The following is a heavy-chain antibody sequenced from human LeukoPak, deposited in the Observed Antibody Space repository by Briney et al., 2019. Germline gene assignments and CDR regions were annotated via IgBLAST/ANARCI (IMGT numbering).Heavy chain of an antibody. CDR3: ARGSVPAAMSLDY. V-gene: IGHV4-34*01. CDR2: INHSGST. CDR1: GGSFSGYY. D-gene: IGHD2-2*01. Sequence: SETLSLTCAVYGGSFSGYYWSWVRQPPGKGLEWIGEINHSGSTNYNPSLKSRVTISVHTSNNQFSLKLSSVTAADTSVYYCARGSVPAAMSLDYWGQGTLFIVSS. J-gene: IGHJ4*02.